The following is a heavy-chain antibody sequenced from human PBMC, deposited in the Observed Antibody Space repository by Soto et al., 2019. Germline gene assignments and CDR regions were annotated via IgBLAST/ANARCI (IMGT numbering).Heavy chain of an antibody. CDR1: GFTFTSSA. Sequence: SVKVSCKASGFTFTSSAVQWVRQARGQRLEWIGWIVVGSGNTNYAQKFQERVTITRDMSTSTAYMELSSLRSEDTAVYYCAVPLLVSYAFDIWGQGTMVTVSS. D-gene: IGHD6-6*01. CDR3: AVPLLVSYAFDI. V-gene: IGHV1-58*01. CDR2: IVVGSGNT. J-gene: IGHJ3*02.